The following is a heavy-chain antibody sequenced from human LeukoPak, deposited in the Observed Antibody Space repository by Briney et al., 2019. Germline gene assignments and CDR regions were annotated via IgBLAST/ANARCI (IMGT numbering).Heavy chain of an antibody. J-gene: IGHJ6*02. CDR1: GFTFCDYY. CDR2: ISGSGDTT. V-gene: IGHV3-11*01. Sequence: GGSLRLSCAASGFTFCDYYMSWIRQAPGEGLQWISYISGSGDTTYYIDSVKGRFTISRDNTKNTLYLHMDGLRAEDTAIYSFARDRYYYGMDVWGQGTTVTVSS. CDR3: ARDRYYYGMDV.